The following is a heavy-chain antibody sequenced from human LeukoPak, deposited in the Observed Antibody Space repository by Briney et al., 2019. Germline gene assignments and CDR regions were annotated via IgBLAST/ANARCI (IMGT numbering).Heavy chain of an antibody. CDR1: GASISSGGHY. Sequence: SQTLSLTCSVSGASISSGGHYANWLRQSPGKGLEWIGYISYTGSTYYNSSLESRVTISVGSSNNRFSLNLRSVTAADTAVYYCARDLDYYGSGIGWSYMDVWGKGTTVTVSS. J-gene: IGHJ6*03. CDR3: ARDLDYYGSGIGWSYMDV. CDR2: ISYTGST. V-gene: IGHV4-30-2*06. D-gene: IGHD3-10*01.